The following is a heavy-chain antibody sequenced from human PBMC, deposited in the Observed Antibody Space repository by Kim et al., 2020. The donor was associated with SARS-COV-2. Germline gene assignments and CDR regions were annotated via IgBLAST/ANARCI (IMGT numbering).Heavy chain of an antibody. CDR2: IKYDGSDK. Sequence: GGSLRLSCAATGFTFTNHWMSWVRQAPGKGLEWVAIIKYDGSDKYYVDSVKGRFTISRDNARNSLSLQMNSLRAEDTAVYSCARGSRSLGDAFDIWGQGTMVTVSS. CDR1: GFTFTNHW. V-gene: IGHV3-7*01. J-gene: IGHJ3*02. CDR3: ARGSRSLGDAFDI.